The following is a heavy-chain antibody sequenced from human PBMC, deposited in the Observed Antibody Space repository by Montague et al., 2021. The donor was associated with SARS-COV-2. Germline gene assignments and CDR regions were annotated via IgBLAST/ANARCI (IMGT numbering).Heavy chain of an antibody. CDR3: ARPPTFYYESSGYYSN. CDR1: GFALSDYY. Sequence: SLRLSCAASGFALSDYYMAWIRQAPGKGLEWLAYISHSSSTIAYADSVKGRFTTSRDNANNSVHLHMANLRVEDTAVYYCARPPTFYYESSGYYSNWGQGAQVTVTS. CDR2: ISHSSSTI. D-gene: IGHD3-22*01. V-gene: IGHV3-11*01. J-gene: IGHJ4*02.